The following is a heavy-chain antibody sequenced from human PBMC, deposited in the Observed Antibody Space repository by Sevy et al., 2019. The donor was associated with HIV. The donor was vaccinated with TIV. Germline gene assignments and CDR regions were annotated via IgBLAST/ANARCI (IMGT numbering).Heavy chain of an antibody. CDR2: IWFDGSNI. J-gene: IGHJ4*02. V-gene: IGHV3-33*01. CDR3: ARERTYLFDY. Sequence: GGSLRLSCVASGFTFGSYGMLWVRQAPGKGLEWVADIWFDGSNIHYADSVSGGFTISRDNSKNTLSLQMSSQRAEDTAVYYCARERTYLFDYCGQGTLVTVSS. CDR1: GFTFGSYG.